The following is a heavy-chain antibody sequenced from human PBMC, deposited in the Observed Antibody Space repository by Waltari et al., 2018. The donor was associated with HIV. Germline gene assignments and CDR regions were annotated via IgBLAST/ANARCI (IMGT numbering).Heavy chain of an antibody. CDR3: ARDVGVQGWLNDIWNFDV. D-gene: IGHD5-18*01. Sequence: QVQLQESGPRLVKPSQTLSLTCPVSGGSIRSGSYYWRWIRQPAGKGLEWIGRIYTSGTTTYNPSLKSRVTISIDTSKNQFSLNLSSVTAADTAVYYCARDVGVQGWLNDIWNFDVWGRGTLVTVSS. V-gene: IGHV4-61*02. CDR2: IYTSGTT. J-gene: IGHJ2*01. CDR1: GGSIRSGSYY.